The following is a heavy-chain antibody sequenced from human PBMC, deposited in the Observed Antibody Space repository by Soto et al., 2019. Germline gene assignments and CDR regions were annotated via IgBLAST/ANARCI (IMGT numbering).Heavy chain of an antibody. D-gene: IGHD3-22*01. J-gene: IGHJ6*02. V-gene: IGHV4-61*01. CDR3: ARDYYDSSGYTLGGYYYYGMDV. Sequence: PSETLSLTCTVSGGSVSSGSYYWSWIRQPPGKGLEWIGYIYYSGSTNYNPSLKSRVTISVDTSKNQFSLKLSSVTAADTAVYYCARDYYDSSGYTLGGYYYYGMDVWGQGTTVTVS. CDR2: IYYSGST. CDR1: GGSVSSGSYY.